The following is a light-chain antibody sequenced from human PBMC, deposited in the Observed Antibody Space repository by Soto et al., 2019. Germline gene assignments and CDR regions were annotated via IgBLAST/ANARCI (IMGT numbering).Light chain of an antibody. V-gene: IGKV1-33*01. Sequence: DIQMTQSPSSLSASVGDRVTITCQASQDISNYLNWYQQKPGKAPKLLIYDASNLETGVPSRFSESESGTDFTFTISTLQPEDIATYYCKQYDNPLITFAQGTRLEIK. J-gene: IGKJ5*01. CDR3: KQYDNPLIT. CDR2: DAS. CDR1: QDISNY.